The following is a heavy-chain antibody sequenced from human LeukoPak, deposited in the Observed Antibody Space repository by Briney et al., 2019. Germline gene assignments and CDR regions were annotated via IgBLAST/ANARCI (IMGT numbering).Heavy chain of an antibody. CDR2: IYYSGST. J-gene: IGHJ4*02. CDR1: GGSISSSSYY. CDR3: ARGRLYSLPLHYYFDF. D-gene: IGHD5-12*01. Sequence: TPSETLSLTCTVSGGSISSSSYYWGWIRQPPGKGLEWIGSIYYSGSTYYNPSLKSRVTISVDTSKNHFSLKLSSVTAADTAVYFCARGRLYSLPLHYYFDFWGQGTLVTVSS. V-gene: IGHV4-39*02.